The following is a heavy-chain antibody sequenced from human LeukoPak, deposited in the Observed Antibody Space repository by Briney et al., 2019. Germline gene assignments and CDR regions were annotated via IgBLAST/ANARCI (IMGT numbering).Heavy chain of an antibody. CDR2: VYYSGST. D-gene: IGHD5-12*01. CDR3: AREYSGFDY. Sequence: SETLSLTCTVSGDPISSYSDYSNYKWTWIRQPPGKGLEWIGYVYYSGSTNYNPSLKSRVTISVDTSKNQLSLKLTSVTAADTAVYYCAREYSGFDYCGQGTLVTVSS. J-gene: IGHJ4*02. V-gene: IGHV4-61*01. CDR1: GDPISSYSDYSNYK.